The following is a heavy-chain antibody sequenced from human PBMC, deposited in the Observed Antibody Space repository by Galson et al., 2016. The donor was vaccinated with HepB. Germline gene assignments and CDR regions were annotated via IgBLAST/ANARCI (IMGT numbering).Heavy chain of an antibody. J-gene: IGHJ4*02. V-gene: IGHV3-33*01. CDR2: TYYDGSNK. D-gene: IGHD3-22*01. Sequence: SLRLSCAASAFTFSSYGMHWVRQAPGKGLEWVAVTYYDGSNKYYADSVKGRFTIPRDNSKNTVYLQMNSLRAEDTAVYYCARENYYDQNHFDYWGQGTLITVSS. CDR3: ARENYYDQNHFDY. CDR1: AFTFSSYG.